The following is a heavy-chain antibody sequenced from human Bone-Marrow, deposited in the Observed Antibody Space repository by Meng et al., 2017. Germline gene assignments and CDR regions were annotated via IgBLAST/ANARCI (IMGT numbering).Heavy chain of an antibody. CDR3: ARHDWFDP. V-gene: IGHV3-53*01. Sequence: LTCAASGFIVSSDYMHWPRQAPGKGLEWVSVLYSGGGTYYADSVKGRFTISRDNSKNTVYLQMNSLRAEDTAIYYCARHDWFDPWGQGTLVTVSS. J-gene: IGHJ5*02. CDR2: LYSGGGT. CDR1: GFIVSSDY.